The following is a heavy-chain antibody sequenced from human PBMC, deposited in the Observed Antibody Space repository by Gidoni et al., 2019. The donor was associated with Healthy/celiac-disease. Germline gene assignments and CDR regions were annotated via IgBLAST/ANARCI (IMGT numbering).Heavy chain of an antibody. Sequence: QVQLQQWGAGLLKPSETLSLTCAADGGSFSGYYWSWIRQPPGKGLEWIGEINHSGSTNYNPSLKSRVTISVDTSKNQFSLKLSSVTAADTAVYYCARGRSIAAAGRYYYYYMDVWGKGTTVTVSS. CDR2: INHSGST. V-gene: IGHV4-34*01. J-gene: IGHJ6*03. CDR1: GGSFSGYY. D-gene: IGHD6-13*01. CDR3: ARGRSIAAAGRYYYYYMDV.